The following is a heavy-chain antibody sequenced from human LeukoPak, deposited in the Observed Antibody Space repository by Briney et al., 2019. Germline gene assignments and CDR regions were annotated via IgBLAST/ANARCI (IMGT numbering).Heavy chain of an antibody. CDR3: ARGGGLDV. D-gene: IGHD3-16*01. Sequence: GGSLRLSCAASGFTFSSYGMHWARQAPGKGLEWVASINHNGNVNYYVDSVKGRFTISRDNAKNSLYLQMSNLRAEDTAVYFCARGGGLDVWGQGATVTVSS. CDR1: GFTFSSYG. CDR2: INHNGNVN. J-gene: IGHJ6*02. V-gene: IGHV3-7*03.